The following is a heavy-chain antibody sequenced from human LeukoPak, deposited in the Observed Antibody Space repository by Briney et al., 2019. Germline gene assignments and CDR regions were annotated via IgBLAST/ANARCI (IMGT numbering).Heavy chain of an antibody. CDR3: ARGIFGVVLDAFDI. D-gene: IGHD3-3*02. CDR1: GGTLSSYA. CDR2: IIPIFGTA. Sequence: SVKVSCKASGGTLSSYAISWVRQAPGQGLEWMGGIIPIFGTANYAQKFQGRVTITTDESTSTAYMELSGLRSEDTAVYYCARGIFGVVLDAFDIWGQGTMVTVS. V-gene: IGHV1-69*05. J-gene: IGHJ3*02.